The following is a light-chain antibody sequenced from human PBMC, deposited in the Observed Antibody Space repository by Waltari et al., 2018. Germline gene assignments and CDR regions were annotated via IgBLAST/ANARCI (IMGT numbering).Light chain of an antibody. CDR2: DGP. CDR1: SSDIGNQHR. CDR3: CSYANTNTFVL. V-gene: IGLV2-23*01. J-gene: IGLJ2*01. Sequence: QSALTQPASVSGSPGQSITISCTGTSSDIGNQHRVSWYQLHPGKAPKLILFDGPKRPSGVSNLFSASKSDNTASLTISGLQADDEADYFCCSYANTNTFVLFAGGTKVTVL.